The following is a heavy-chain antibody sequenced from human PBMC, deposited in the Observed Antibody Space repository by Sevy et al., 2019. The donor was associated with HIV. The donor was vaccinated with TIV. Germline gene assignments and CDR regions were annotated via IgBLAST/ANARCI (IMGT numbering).Heavy chain of an antibody. Sequence: ASVKVSCKASGYTFTSYGISWVRQAPGQGLEWMGWISAYNGNTNYAQKLQGRVTMTTDTSTSTAYMELRSLRSDDTAGYYCAINSYYYGSGSYGLSTNWFDPGGQGNLVTVSS. CDR3: AINSYYYGSGSYGLSTNWFDP. V-gene: IGHV1-18*01. CDR2: ISAYNGNT. CDR1: GYTFTSYG. J-gene: IGHJ5*02. D-gene: IGHD3-10*01.